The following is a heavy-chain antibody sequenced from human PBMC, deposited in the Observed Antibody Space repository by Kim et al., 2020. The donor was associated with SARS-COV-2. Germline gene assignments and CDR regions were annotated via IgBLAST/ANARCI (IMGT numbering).Heavy chain of an antibody. J-gene: IGHJ2*01. CDR2: ISSSSSTI. D-gene: IGHD3-16*01. V-gene: IGHV3-48*04. CDR1: GFTFSSYS. CDR3: ARVMITFGERQHQLRYFDL. Sequence: GGSLRLSCAASGFTFSSYSMNWVRQAPGKGLEWVSYISSSSSTIYYADSVKGRFTISRDNAKNSLYLQMNSLRAEDTAVYYCARVMITFGERQHQLRYFDLWGRGTLVTVSS.